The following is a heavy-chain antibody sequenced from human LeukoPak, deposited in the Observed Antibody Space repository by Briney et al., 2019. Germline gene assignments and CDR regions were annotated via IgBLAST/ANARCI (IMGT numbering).Heavy chain of an antibody. CDR3: ATLKRGSIYGYFDF. CDR2: LIDSVNT. D-gene: IGHD5-18*01. J-gene: IGHJ4*02. V-gene: IGHV4-59*11. CDR1: GGSISSHH. Sequence: SETLSLPCTVSGGSISSHHWSWLRQPPGKGLEWIAYLIDSVNTKDNPSLQSRLTLSADTSRNQFSLRLSSVTAADTAVYYCATLKRGSIYGYFDFWGQGIKVTVSS.